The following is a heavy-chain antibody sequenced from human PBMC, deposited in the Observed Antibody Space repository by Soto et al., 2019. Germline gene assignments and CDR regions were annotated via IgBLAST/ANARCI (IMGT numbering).Heavy chain of an antibody. J-gene: IGHJ6*02. V-gene: IGHV3-23*01. CDR1: GFTFSSYA. CDR2: IGDGGGSA. CDR3: AKVVTGNYFYYYAVDV. Sequence: EVQLLESGGGLVQPGGSLRLSCAAYGFTFSSYAMSWVRQAPGKGLEWVSSIGDGGGSAYYRDSVKGRFSISRDNSENMVYLQMNSLRAEDTAIYFCAKVVTGNYFYYYAVDVWGQGTTVTVSS. D-gene: IGHD6-19*01.